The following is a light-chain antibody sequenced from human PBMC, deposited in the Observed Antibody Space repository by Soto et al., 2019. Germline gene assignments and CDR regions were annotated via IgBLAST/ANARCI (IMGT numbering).Light chain of an antibody. CDR2: GAS. CDR3: QQYASSPIT. V-gene: IGKV3-20*01. Sequence: EIVLTQSPATLSLSPGERATLSCRASQSVSSYLAWYQQKPGQAPRLLIYGASSRATGIPDRFSGSGSGTDFTLTISRLEPEDFAVYFCQQYASSPITFGQGTRLEIK. CDR1: QSVSSY. J-gene: IGKJ5*01.